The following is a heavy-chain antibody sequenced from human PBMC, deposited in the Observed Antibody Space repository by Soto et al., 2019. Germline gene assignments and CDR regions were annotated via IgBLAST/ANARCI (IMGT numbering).Heavy chain of an antibody. Sequence: SETLSLTCTVSGGFISSSSYYWGWIRQPPGKGLEWIGSIYYSGSTYYNPSLKSRVTISVDTSKNQFSLKLSSVTAADTAVYYGARRGTTESDYYYGMDVWGQGTTVTVSS. V-gene: IGHV4-39*01. CDR1: GGFISSSSYY. CDR2: IYYSGST. J-gene: IGHJ6*02. D-gene: IGHD3-16*01. CDR3: ARRGTTESDYYYGMDV.